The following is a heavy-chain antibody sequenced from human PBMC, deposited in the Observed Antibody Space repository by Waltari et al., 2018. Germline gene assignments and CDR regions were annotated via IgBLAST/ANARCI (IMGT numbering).Heavy chain of an antibody. CDR2: INHRGST. CDR1: GGSFSGYY. J-gene: IGHJ4*02. Sequence: QVQLQQWGAGLLKPSETLSLTCAVYGGSFSGYYWSWIRQPPGKGLEWIGEINHRGSTNYSPSLKSRVTISVDTSKNQFSLKLSSVTAADTAVYYCASRYYDGSGSYRPDYWGQGTLVTVSS. D-gene: IGHD3-10*01. V-gene: IGHV4-34*01. CDR3: ASRYYDGSGSYRPDY.